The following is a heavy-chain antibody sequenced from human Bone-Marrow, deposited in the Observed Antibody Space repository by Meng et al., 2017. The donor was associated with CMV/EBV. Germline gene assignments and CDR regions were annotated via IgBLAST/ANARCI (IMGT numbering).Heavy chain of an antibody. CDR3: ARGIVGATADY. J-gene: IGHJ4*02. Sequence: GESLKISCAASGFTFSGYWMNWVRQAPGRGLEWVANIKQGGGEKNYVDSVKGRFTISRDNAKNSLYLQMNSLRADDTAVYYCARGIVGATADYWGQGTLVTVSS. D-gene: IGHD1-26*01. CDR1: GFTFSGYW. V-gene: IGHV3-7*01. CDR2: IKQGGGEK.